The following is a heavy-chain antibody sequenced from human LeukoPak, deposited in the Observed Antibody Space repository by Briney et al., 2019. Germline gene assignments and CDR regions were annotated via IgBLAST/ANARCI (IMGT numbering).Heavy chain of an antibody. D-gene: IGHD6-19*01. CDR1: GFTFSTCW. J-gene: IGHJ4*02. CDR3: ARERIAVAGIGD. Sequence: PGGSLRLSCAASGFTFSTCWMSWVRQAPGKGLEWVANINQDGSEKYYVDSVKGRFTISRDNAKNSLYLQMNSLRAEDTAVYYCARERIAVAGIGDWGQGTLVTVSS. CDR2: INQDGSEK. V-gene: IGHV3-7*01.